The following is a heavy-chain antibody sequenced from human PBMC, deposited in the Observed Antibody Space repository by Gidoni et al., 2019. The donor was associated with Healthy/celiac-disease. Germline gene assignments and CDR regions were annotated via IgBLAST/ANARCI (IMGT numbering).Heavy chain of an antibody. V-gene: IGHV5-51*03. Sequence: EVQLVQSGAEVKKPGESLTISCKGSGYSFTSYWIGWVRQMPGKGLEWMGIIYPGDSDTRYSPSFQGQVTISADKSISTAYLQWSSLKASDTAMYYCARYSSITIFGVVTPVGYFDYWGQGTLVTVSS. D-gene: IGHD3-3*01. CDR2: IYPGDSDT. CDR3: ARYSSITIFGVVTPVGYFDY. CDR1: GYSFTSYW. J-gene: IGHJ4*02.